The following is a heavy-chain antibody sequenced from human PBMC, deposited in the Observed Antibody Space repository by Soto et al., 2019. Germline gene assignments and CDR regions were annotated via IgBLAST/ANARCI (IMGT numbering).Heavy chain of an antibody. CDR2: ISSSSSYI. CDR1: GFTFSSYS. Sequence: WGSLRLSCAASGFTFSSYSMNWVRQAPGKGLEWVSSISSSSSYIYYADSVKGRFTISRDNAKNSLYLQMNSLRAEDTAVNYCARDVNLVYAVRVFDYWGQGPLVTVSS. D-gene: IGHD2-8*01. V-gene: IGHV3-21*01. CDR3: ARDVNLVYAVRVFDY. J-gene: IGHJ4*02.